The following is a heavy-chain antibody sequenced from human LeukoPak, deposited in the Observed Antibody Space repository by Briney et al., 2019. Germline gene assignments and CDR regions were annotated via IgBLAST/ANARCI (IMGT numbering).Heavy chain of an antibody. CDR1: GYTFTGYY. V-gene: IGHV1-2*02. Sequence: ASVKVSCKASGYTFTGYYMHWVRQAPGQGLEWMGWINPNSGGTNYAQKFQGRVTMTRDTSISTAYMELSRLRSDDTAVYYCARAPITIFGVVDFNWFDPWGQGTLVTVSS. D-gene: IGHD3-3*01. J-gene: IGHJ5*02. CDR2: INPNSGGT. CDR3: ARAPITIFGVVDFNWFDP.